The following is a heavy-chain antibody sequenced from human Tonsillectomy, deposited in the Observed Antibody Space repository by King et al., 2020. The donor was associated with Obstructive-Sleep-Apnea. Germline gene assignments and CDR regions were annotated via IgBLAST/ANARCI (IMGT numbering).Heavy chain of an antibody. CDR1: GFTFSSYW. Sequence: VQLVESGGGVVQPGGSLRLSCAASGFTFSSYWMHWVRQAPGKGLVRVSRINSDGSSTSYADSVKGRFTISRDNAKNTLYLQMNSLRAEDTALYYCASEIWFGDYYFDYWGQGTLVTVSS. V-gene: IGHV3-74*01. CDR3: ASEIWFGDYYFDY. D-gene: IGHD3-10*01. J-gene: IGHJ4*02. CDR2: INSDGSST.